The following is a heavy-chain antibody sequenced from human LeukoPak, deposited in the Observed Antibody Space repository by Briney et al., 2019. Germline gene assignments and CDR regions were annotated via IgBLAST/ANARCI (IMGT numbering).Heavy chain of an antibody. CDR1: GFTFNTYA. D-gene: IGHD2-15*01. CDR3: ARDDDVVAATAFDY. CDR2: ISSSSSTI. V-gene: IGHV3-48*01. Sequence: PGGSLRLSCAASGFTFNTYAMHWVRQAPGKGLEWVSYISSSSSTIYYADSVKGRFTISRDNAKNSLYLQMNSLRAEDTAVYYCARDDDVVAATAFDYWGQGTLVTVSS. J-gene: IGHJ4*02.